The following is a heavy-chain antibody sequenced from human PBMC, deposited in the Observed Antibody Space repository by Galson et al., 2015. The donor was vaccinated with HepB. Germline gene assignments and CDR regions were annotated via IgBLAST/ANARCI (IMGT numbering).Heavy chain of an antibody. CDR1: GYTFTSHG. CDR2: ISAYNGNT. CDR3: ARYLMYCSSTSCYYSYYYGMDV. V-gene: IGHV1-18*01. D-gene: IGHD2-2*01. J-gene: IGHJ6*02. Sequence: SVKVSCKASGYTFTSHGISWVRQAPGQGLEWMGWISAYNGNTNYAQKLQGRVTMTTDTSTSTAYMELRSLRSDDTAVYYCARYLMYCSSTSCYYSYYYGMDVWGQGTTVTVSS.